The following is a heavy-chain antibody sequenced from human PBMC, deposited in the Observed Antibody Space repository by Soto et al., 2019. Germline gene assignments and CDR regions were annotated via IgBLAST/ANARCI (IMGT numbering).Heavy chain of an antibody. CDR2: MNPNSGNT. Sequence: ASVKVSCKASGYTFTSYDINWVRQATGQGLEWMGWMNPNSGNTGYAQKFQGRVTMTRNTSISTAYMELSSLRSEDTAVYYCAPGRITEGFGAFGIWGQGTMVTV. J-gene: IGHJ3*02. D-gene: IGHD2-15*01. CDR3: APGRITEGFGAFGI. CDR1: GYTFTSYD. V-gene: IGHV1-8*01.